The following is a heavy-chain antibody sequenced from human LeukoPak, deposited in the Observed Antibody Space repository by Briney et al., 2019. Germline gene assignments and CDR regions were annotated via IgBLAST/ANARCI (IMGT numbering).Heavy chain of an antibody. J-gene: IGHJ4*02. D-gene: IGHD5-24*01. V-gene: IGHV1-3*01. Sequence: ASVKVSCKASGYTFTTYAIHWVRQAPGQRLEWMGWINAGNGQTKYSQKFQRRVTITRDTSASTAYMELSSLRSEDTAVYYCARAGVVEMATIGFDYWGQGTLVTVSS. CDR3: ARAGVVEMATIGFDY. CDR1: GYTFTTYA. CDR2: INAGNGQT.